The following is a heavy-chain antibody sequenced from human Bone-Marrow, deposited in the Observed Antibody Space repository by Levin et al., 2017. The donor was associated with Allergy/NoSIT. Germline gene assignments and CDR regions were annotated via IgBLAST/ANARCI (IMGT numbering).Heavy chain of an antibody. CDR2: ISWNSGSI. J-gene: IGHJ6*02. CDR3: AKDISGLIAVAGTDYYYYYGMDV. D-gene: IGHD6-19*01. Sequence: SLKISCAASGFTFDDYAMHWVRQAPGKGLEWVSGISWNSGSIGYADSVKGRFTISRDNAKNSLYLQMNSLRAEDTALYYCAKDISGLIAVAGTDYYYYYGMDVWGQGTTVTVSS. CDR1: GFTFDDYA. V-gene: IGHV3-9*01.